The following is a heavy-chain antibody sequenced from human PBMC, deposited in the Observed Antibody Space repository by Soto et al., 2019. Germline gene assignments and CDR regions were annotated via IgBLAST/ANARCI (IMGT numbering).Heavy chain of an antibody. CDR1: GYTFTSYA. CDR3: ARDAVGATPLDY. J-gene: IGHJ4*02. D-gene: IGHD1-26*01. CDR2: INPSGGST. Sequence: ASVKVSCKASGYTFTSYAMHWVRQAPGQGLEWMGIINPSGGSTSYAQKFQGRVTMTRDTSTSTVYTELSSLRSEDTAVYYCARDAVGATPLDYWGQGTLVTVS. V-gene: IGHV1-46*03.